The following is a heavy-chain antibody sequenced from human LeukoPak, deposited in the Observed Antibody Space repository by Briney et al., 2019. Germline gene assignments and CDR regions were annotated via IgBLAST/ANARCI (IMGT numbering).Heavy chain of an antibody. CDR1: GYSFTSYW. V-gene: IGHV5-51*01. D-gene: IGHD5-12*01. CDR3: ARRREYSGYTLDY. CDR2: IYPGDSDT. Sequence: GESLKISCKGSGYSFTSYWIGWVRQLAGKGLEWRGIIYPGDSDTRYSPYFEGHVTISADKSIRTAYLHGSSLKASDTAMYYCARRREYSGYTLDYWGQGTLVTVSS. J-gene: IGHJ4*02.